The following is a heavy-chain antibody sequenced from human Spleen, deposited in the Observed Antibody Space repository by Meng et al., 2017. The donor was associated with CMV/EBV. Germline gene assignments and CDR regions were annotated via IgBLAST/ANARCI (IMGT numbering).Heavy chain of an antibody. CDR1: GGSISSYY. CDR3: AREIVTYGMDV. D-gene: IGHD2-15*01. J-gene: IGHJ6*02. CDR2: IHYSGST. V-gene: IGHV4-59*01. Sequence: SETLSLTCAVSGGSISSYYWSWIRQSPGKGLEWIGYIHYSGSTNYNPSLKRRVTISIHTSKNHFSLKLSSVTAADTAVYYCAREIVTYGMDVWGQGTTVTVSS.